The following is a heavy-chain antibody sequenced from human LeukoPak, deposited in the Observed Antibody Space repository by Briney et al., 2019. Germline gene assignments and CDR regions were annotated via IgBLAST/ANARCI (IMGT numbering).Heavy chain of an antibody. J-gene: IGHJ6*02. CDR3: AKGSRDYGMDV. Sequence: GGSLRLSCAASGFTFDDYAMRWVRQAPGKGLEWVSGISWNSGSIGYADSVKGRFTISRDNAKNSLYLQMDSLRAEDTALYYCAKGSRDYGMDVWGQGTTVTVSS. D-gene: IGHD3-10*01. CDR2: ISWNSGSI. V-gene: IGHV3-9*01. CDR1: GFTFDDYA.